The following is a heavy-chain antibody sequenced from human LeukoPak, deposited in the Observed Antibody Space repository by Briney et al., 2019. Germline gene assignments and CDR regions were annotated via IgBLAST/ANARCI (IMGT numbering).Heavy chain of an antibody. CDR3: ARSSTGMRYFDWFAADY. V-gene: IGHV3-30-3*01. CDR1: GFTFSSYA. CDR2: ISYDGSNK. Sequence: GGSLRLSCAASGFTFSSYAMHWVRQAPGKGLEWVAVISYDGSNKYYADSVEGRFTISRDNSKNTLYLQMNSLRAEDTAVYYCARSSTGMRYFDWFAADYWGQGTLVTVS. D-gene: IGHD3-9*01. J-gene: IGHJ4*02.